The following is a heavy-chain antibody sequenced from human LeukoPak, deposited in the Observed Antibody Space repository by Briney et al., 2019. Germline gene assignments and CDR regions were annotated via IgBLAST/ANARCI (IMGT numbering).Heavy chain of an antibody. CDR2: ISSSGSTI. CDR3: AREILAPGKTHDY. V-gene: IGHV3-48*03. J-gene: IGHJ4*02. CDR1: GFTFSSYE. Sequence: GGSLRLSCAASGFTFSSYEMNWVRQAPGKGLEWVSYISSSGSTIYYADSVKGRFTISRDNAKSSLYLQMNSLSAEDTALYYCAREILAPGKTHDYWGQGTLVTVSS.